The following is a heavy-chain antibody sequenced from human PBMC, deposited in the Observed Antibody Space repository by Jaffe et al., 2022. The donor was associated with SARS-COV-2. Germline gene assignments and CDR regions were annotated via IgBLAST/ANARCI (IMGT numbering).Heavy chain of an antibody. D-gene: IGHD3-9*01. CDR1: GFTFSSYA. Sequence: QVQLVESGGGVVQPGRSLRLSCAASGFTFSSYAMHWVRQAPGKGLEWVAVISYDGSNKYYADSVKGRFTISRDNSKNTLYLQMNSLRAEDTAVYYCAREVGPVYDILTGYLHYYYYGMDVWGQGTTVTVSS. V-gene: IGHV3-30-3*01. CDR2: ISYDGSNK. CDR3: AREVGPVYDILTGYLHYYYYGMDV. J-gene: IGHJ6*02.